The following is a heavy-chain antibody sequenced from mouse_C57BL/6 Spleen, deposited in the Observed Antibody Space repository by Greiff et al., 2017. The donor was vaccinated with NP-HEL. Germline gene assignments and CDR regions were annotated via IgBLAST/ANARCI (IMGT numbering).Heavy chain of an antibody. V-gene: IGHV2-6-1*01. CDR1: GFSLTSYG. D-gene: IGHD4-1*01. CDR3: ARQRTGTDYYAMDY. J-gene: IGHJ4*01. Sequence: VQLKQSGPGLVAPSQSLSITCTVSGFSLTSYGVHWVRQPPGKGLEWLVVIWSDGSTTYNSALKSRLSISKDNSKSQVFLKMNSLQTDDTAMYYCARQRTGTDYYAMDYWGQGTSVTVSS. CDR2: IWSDGST.